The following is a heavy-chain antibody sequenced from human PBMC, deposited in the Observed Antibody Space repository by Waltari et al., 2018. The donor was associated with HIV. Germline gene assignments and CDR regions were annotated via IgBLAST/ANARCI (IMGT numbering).Heavy chain of an antibody. V-gene: IGHV3-15*01. CDR2: IKSKTDGGTT. CDR3: TTQYSSSLFGGKKDY. J-gene: IGHJ4*02. Sequence: EVQLVESGGGLVKPGGSLRLSCAASGFTFSNAWMSWVSQAPGKGVGWVGRIKSKTDGGTTDYAAPVKGRFTISRDDSKNTLYLQMNSLKTEDTAVYYCTTQYSSSLFGGKKDYWGQGTLVTVSS. D-gene: IGHD6-6*01. CDR1: GFTFSNAW.